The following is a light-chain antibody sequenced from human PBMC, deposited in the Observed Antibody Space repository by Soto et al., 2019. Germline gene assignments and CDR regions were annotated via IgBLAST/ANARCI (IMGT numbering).Light chain of an antibody. Sequence: EIVLKQSPGTLSLSPGERATLSCRASQSVSRNYLAWYQQKRGQAPRLLIDGASSRATGIPTRVSGSGTWTDLTLTISTLEPEDFAGYYFQLYDTSPRTFGQGTKVE. V-gene: IGKV3-20*01. J-gene: IGKJ1*01. CDR2: GAS. CDR1: QSVSRNY. CDR3: QLYDTSPRT.